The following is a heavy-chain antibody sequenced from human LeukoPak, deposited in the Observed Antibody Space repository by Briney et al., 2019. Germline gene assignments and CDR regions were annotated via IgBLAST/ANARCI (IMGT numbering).Heavy chain of an antibody. CDR2: ISSSGNTI. Sequence: GGSLRLSCAASGFTFSSYEMNWVGQAPGKGLEWVSYISSSGNTIYYADSVKGRFTISRDNAKNSLYLQMHSLRAEDTAVYYCARSRYTSGWLDAFDIWGQGTMVTVSS. D-gene: IGHD6-19*01. J-gene: IGHJ3*02. V-gene: IGHV3-48*03. CDR3: ARSRYTSGWLDAFDI. CDR1: GFTFSSYE.